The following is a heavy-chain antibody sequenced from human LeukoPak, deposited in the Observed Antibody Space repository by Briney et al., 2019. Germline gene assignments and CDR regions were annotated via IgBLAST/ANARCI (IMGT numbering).Heavy chain of an antibody. CDR3: ARDAAVAAYFDY. V-gene: IGHV3-7*01. CDR1: GFTFSSNW. CDR2: IKLDGSGR. D-gene: IGHD6-19*01. J-gene: IGHJ4*02. Sequence: GGSLRLSCVASGFTFSSNWMSWVRQAPGKGLEWVDNIKLDGSGRYYVDSVKGRFTISRDNAKNSLYLQMNSLRAEDTAVYYCARDAAVAAYFDYWGQGTLVTVSS.